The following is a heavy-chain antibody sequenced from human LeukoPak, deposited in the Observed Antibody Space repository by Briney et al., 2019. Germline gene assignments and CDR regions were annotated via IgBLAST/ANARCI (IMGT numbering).Heavy chain of an antibody. CDR3: TRVFAYSYGDFDN. CDR2: IYSGGGT. CDR1: GFXARNNY. Sequence: PGGSLRLSCEASGFXARNNYITWVRQAPGKGLEWFSVIYSGGGTYYADSVKDRFTISRDNSKNTLFLQMNSLRVEDSAVYYCTRVFAYSYGDFDNWGQGTLVAVSS. V-gene: IGHV3-66*01. J-gene: IGHJ4*02. D-gene: IGHD5-18*01.